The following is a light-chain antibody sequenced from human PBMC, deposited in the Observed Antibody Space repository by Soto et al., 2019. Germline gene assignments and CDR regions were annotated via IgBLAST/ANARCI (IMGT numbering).Light chain of an antibody. CDR2: GAS. J-gene: IGKJ4*01. Sequence: EIVMTQSPATLSVSPGERATLSCRASQSISTSLGWYQQRPGQAPRLVISGASTRATGIPARFSGSASGTEFTLTNSSLQPEDVGVYYGQQYYNCPLTFGAGTKVEIK. V-gene: IGKV3-15*01. CDR1: QSISTS. CDR3: QQYYNCPLT.